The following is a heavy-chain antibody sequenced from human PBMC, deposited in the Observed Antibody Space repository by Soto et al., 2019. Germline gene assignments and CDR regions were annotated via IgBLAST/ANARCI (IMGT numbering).Heavy chain of an antibody. CDR3: ARDGLTGTITRSIHAFDI. CDR1: GGTSSSYA. J-gene: IGHJ3*02. Sequence: SVKVSCKASGGTSSSYAISWVRQAPGQGLEWMGGIIPIFGTANYAQKFQGRVTITADESTSTAYMELSSLRSEDTAVYYCARDGLTGTITRSIHAFDIWGQGTMVTVSS. V-gene: IGHV1-69*13. D-gene: IGHD1-7*01. CDR2: IIPIFGTA.